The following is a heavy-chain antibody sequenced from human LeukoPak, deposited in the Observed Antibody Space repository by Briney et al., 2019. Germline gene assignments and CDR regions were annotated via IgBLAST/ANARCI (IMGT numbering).Heavy chain of an antibody. Sequence: PGGSLRLSCAASGFTFSDYWMHWVRHAPGKGLMWVSRIRSVGTGTSYADSVKGRFTISRDNAKSTLYLQMNSLRADDTAVYYCARDSTTVTTGRMGYWGQGTPVTVSS. CDR2: IRSVGTGT. CDR1: GFTFSDYW. CDR3: ARDSTTVTTGRMGY. V-gene: IGHV3-74*01. D-gene: IGHD4-17*01. J-gene: IGHJ4*02.